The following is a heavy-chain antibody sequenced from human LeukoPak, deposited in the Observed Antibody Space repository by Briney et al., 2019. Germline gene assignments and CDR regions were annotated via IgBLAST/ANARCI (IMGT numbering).Heavy chain of an antibody. J-gene: IGHJ4*02. V-gene: IGHV4-39*01. CDR3: TRSHGVY. CDR2: ISYRGSI. Sequence: SETLSLTCTVSGDSVTSTTYYWGWIRQPPGKGLEWIGIISYRGSIYYTPSLESRVTMSVDRSKNQFSLKLTSVTAADTAVYYCTRSHGVYWGQGTLVTVSS. CDR1: GDSVTSTTYY. D-gene: IGHD4-17*01.